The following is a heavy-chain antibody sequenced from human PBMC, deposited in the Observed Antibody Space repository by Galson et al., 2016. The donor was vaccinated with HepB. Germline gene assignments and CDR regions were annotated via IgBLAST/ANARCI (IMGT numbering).Heavy chain of an antibody. CDR3: ARAFRYGTGWYGRNDY. CDR1: GFTLNSFA. Sequence: SLRLSCAASGFTLNSFAMSWVRQAPGKGLEWVSAINGGSAHYADSVQGRFTISRDTSKNTLYLEMNSLRAEDTAIYYCARAFRYGTGWYGRNDYWGQGTLVTVSS. V-gene: IGHV3-23*01. J-gene: IGHJ4*02. CDR2: INGGSA. D-gene: IGHD6-19*01.